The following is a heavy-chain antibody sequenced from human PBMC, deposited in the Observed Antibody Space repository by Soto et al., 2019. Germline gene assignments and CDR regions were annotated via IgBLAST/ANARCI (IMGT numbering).Heavy chain of an antibody. D-gene: IGHD3-16*01. V-gene: IGHV4-31*03. J-gene: IGHJ6*02. Sequence: SETLSLTCTVSGGSISSGGYYWSWIRQHPGKGLEWIGYIYYSGSTYYNPSLKSRVTISVDTSKNQFSLKLSSVTAADTAVYYCARDGGTMPGMDVWGQGTTVTVSS. CDR2: IYYSGST. CDR1: GGSISSGGYY. CDR3: ARDGGTMPGMDV.